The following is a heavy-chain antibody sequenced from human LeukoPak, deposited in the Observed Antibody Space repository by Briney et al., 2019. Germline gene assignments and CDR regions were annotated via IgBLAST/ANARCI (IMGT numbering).Heavy chain of an antibody. Sequence: ASVKVSCKASGYTFTSYGISWVRQAPGQGLERMGWISAYNGNTNYAQKLQGRVTMTTDTSTSTAYMELRSLRSDDTAVYYCARDGSDIVVVPAAIGDNWFDPWGQGTLVTVSS. CDR1: GYTFTSYG. J-gene: IGHJ5*02. D-gene: IGHD2-2*02. CDR2: ISAYNGNT. V-gene: IGHV1-18*01. CDR3: ARDGSDIVVVPAAIGDNWFDP.